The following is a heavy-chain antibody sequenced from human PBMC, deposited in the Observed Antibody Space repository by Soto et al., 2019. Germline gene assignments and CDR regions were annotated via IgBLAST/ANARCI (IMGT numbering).Heavy chain of an antibody. CDR1: GYSISISTW. J-gene: IGHJ4*02. Sequence: PETLSLTCAVSGYSISISTWGGWIRQPPGKGLEWIGYIYYSGTTYYNPSLKSRVTMSVDTSKNQFSLKLTSVTAVDTAVYYCARREIQGPIDYWGQGTLVTVSS. D-gene: IGHD1-26*01. CDR3: ARREIQGPIDY. CDR2: IYYSGTT. V-gene: IGHV4-28*01.